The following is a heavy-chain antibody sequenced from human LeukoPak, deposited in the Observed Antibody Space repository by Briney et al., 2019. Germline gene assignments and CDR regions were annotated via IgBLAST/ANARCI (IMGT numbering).Heavy chain of an antibody. CDR2: IIPIFGTA. V-gene: IGHV1-69*06. Sequence: SVKVSCKASGYTFTGYYMHWVRQAPGRGLEWMGGIIPIFGTANYAQKFQGRVTITADKSTSTAYMELSSLRSEDTAVYYCARDLTMVRGTPYFDYWGQGTLVTVSS. CDR1: GYTFTGYY. J-gene: IGHJ4*02. D-gene: IGHD3-10*01. CDR3: ARDLTMVRGTPYFDY.